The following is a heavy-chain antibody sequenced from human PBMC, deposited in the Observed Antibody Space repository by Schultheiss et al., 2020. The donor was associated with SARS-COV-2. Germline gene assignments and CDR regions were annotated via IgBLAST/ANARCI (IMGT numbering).Heavy chain of an antibody. CDR2: IYYSGST. CDR1: GGSISSGDYY. V-gene: IGHV4-30-4*01. J-gene: IGHJ4*02. Sequence: SQTLSLNCTVSGGSISSGDYYWSWIRQPPGKGLEWIGYIYYSGSTYYNPSLKSRVTISVDTSKNQFSLKLSSVTAADTAVYYCARAYSGSYPFDYWGQGTLVTVSS. D-gene: IGHD1-26*01. CDR3: ARAYSGSYPFDY.